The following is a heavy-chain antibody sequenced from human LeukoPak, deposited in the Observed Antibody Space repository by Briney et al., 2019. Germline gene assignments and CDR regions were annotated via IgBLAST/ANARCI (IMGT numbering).Heavy chain of an antibody. CDR2: IKQDGSDK. J-gene: IGHJ4*02. V-gene: IGHV3-7*03. CDR3: ARKTVVGSYFNY. Sequence: GGSLRLSCATSGFTFSAYWMSWVRQAPGKGLEWVANIKQDGSDKYYVDSVKGRFTISRDNAKNSLYLQMNSLRAEDTAVYYCARKTVVGSYFNYWGQGTPSPSPQ. D-gene: IGHD4-23*01. CDR1: GFTFSAYW.